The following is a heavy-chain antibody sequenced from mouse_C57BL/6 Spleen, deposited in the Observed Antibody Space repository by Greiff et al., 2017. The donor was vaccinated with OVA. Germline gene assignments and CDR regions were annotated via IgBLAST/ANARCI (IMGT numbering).Heavy chain of an antibody. J-gene: IGHJ4*01. CDR1: GYTFTSYG. D-gene: IGHD2-2*01. Sequence: VKLMESGAELARPGASVRLSCKASGYTFTSYGISWVKQRTGQGLEWIGEIYPRSGNTYYNEKFKGKATLTADKSSSTAYMELRSLTSEDSAVYFCARSAMVTDYAMDYWGQGTSVTVSS. CDR3: ARSAMVTDYAMDY. CDR2: IYPRSGNT. V-gene: IGHV1-81*01.